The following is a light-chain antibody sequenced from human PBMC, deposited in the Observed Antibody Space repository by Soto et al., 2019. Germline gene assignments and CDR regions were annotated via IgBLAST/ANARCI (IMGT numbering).Light chain of an antibody. CDR3: QQYNSYWT. J-gene: IGKJ1*01. V-gene: IGKV1-5*03. CDR1: QSISSW. Sequence: DIQMTQSPSTLSASVGDRVTITCRASQSISSWLAWYQQKPGKAPKLLIYKASSLESGVPSRFSGSRSGTEFTLTISSLQPDDFATYYCQQYNSYWTFGQGTKV. CDR2: KAS.